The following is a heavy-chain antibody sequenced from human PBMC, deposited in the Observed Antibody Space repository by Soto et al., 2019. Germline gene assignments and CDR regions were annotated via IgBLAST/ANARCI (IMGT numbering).Heavy chain of an antibody. CDR3: ARGKLQYLYFGMDV. Sequence: PSETLSLTCTVSGASISSYFWSWIRQPAGKGLEWIGRIYTSGSTDYNPSLESRVTMSVDTSKKQVSLKLTSVTAADTAVYYCARGKLQYLYFGMDVWGRGTTVTVSS. CDR1: GASISSYF. V-gene: IGHV4-4*07. D-gene: IGHD4-4*01. CDR2: IYTSGST. J-gene: IGHJ6*02.